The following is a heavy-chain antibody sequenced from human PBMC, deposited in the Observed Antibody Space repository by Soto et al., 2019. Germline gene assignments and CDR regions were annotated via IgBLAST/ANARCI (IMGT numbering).Heavy chain of an antibody. CDR3: AKDLGGYSYGRTYYYYYMDV. CDR2: ISGSGGST. J-gene: IGHJ6*03. V-gene: IGHV3-23*01. CDR1: GFTFSSYA. D-gene: IGHD5-18*01. Sequence: EVQLLESGGGLVQPGGSLRLSCAASGFTFSSYAMSWVRQAPGKGLEWVSAISGSGGSTYYADSVKGRFTISRDNPKNTLYLQMNSLRAEDTAVYYCAKDLGGYSYGRTYYYYYMDVWGKGTTVTVSS.